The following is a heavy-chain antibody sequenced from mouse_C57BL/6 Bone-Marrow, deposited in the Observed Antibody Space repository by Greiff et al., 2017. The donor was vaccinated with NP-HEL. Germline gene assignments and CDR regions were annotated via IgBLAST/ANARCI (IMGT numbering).Heavy chain of an antibody. J-gene: IGHJ3*01. Sequence: EVQLQQSGAELVRPGASVKLSCTASGFNIKDDYMHWVKQRPEQGLEWIGWIVPENGDTEYASKFQGKATITADTSSNTAYLQLSSLTSEDTAVYYCTTEEFAYWGQGTLVTVSA. CDR1: GFNIKDDY. CDR2: IVPENGDT. V-gene: IGHV14-4*01. CDR3: TTEEFAY.